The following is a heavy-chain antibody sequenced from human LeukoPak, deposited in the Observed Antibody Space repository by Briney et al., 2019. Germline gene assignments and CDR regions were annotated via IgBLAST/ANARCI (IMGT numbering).Heavy chain of an antibody. Sequence: GGSLRLSCAASGFIFRNYGMSWVRQAPGKGLEWVSTIHGRNYYADSVKGRFTISRDDSRSTLYLQMDNLRADDTAVYYCAKDQPADGYNSIWRQGTLVTVSS. J-gene: IGHJ4*02. D-gene: IGHD5-24*01. CDR3: AKDQPADGYNSI. CDR2: IHGRN. CDR1: GFIFRNYG. V-gene: IGHV3-23*01.